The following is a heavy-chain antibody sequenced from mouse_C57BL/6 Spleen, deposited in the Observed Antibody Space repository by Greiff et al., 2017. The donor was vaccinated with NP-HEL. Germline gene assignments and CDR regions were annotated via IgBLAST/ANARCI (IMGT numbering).Heavy chain of an antibody. D-gene: IGHD2-4*01. J-gene: IGHJ2*01. Sequence: VQLQQSGAELVKPGASVKISCKASGYAFSSYWMNWVKQRPGKGLEWIGQIYPGDGDTNYNGKFKGKATLTADKSSSTAYMQLSSLTSEDSAVYFCARANYDYVFDYWGQGTTLTVSS. CDR2: IYPGDGDT. V-gene: IGHV1-80*01. CDR3: ARANYDYVFDY. CDR1: GYAFSSYW.